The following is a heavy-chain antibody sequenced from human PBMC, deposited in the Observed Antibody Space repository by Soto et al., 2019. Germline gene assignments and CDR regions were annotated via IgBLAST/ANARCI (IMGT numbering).Heavy chain of an antibody. J-gene: IGHJ6*02. CDR1: GFTFGNYY. CDR3: AGDRWEQWLVGGASPTEKGGYYYYCGLDV. D-gene: IGHD6-19*01. CDR2: IKQDGSEK. Sequence: EVQLVESGGGLVQPGGSLRLSCAASGFTFGNYYMTWVRQAPGKGLEWVANIKQDGSEKSYVDSVRGRFTISRDNAKNSLHLQMNSLRTEDTAVYYCAGDRWEQWLVGGASPTEKGGYYYYCGLDVWGPGTTVTVSS. V-gene: IGHV3-7*05.